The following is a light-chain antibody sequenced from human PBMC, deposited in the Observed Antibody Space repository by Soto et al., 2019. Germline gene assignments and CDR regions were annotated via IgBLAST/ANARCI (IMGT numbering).Light chain of an antibody. CDR3: QQRSTWPLVT. V-gene: IGKV3-11*01. J-gene: IGKJ3*01. CDR1: QSVSRF. Sequence: EIVLTQSPATLSLSPGERATLSCRASQSVSRFLAWYQQKPAQAPRLLIYDASNRPTDIPARFSGSGSGTDFTLTISSLEPEDFAVYYCQQRSTWPLVTFGPGTKVDIK. CDR2: DAS.